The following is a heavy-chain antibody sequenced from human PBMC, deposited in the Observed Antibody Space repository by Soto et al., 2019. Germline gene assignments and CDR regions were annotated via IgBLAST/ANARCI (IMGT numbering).Heavy chain of an antibody. CDR1: GGSISSYY. D-gene: IGHD2-2*01. Sequence: SETLSLTCTVSGGSISSYYWSWIRQPPGKGLEWMGYIYYSGSTNYNPSLKSRVTISVDTSKNQFSLKLSSVTAADTAVYYCARGRPQKGGYCSSTSCYSYYYYYMDVWGKGTTVIVSS. CDR3: ARGRPQKGGYCSSTSCYSYYYYYMDV. V-gene: IGHV4-59*01. J-gene: IGHJ6*03. CDR2: IYYSGST.